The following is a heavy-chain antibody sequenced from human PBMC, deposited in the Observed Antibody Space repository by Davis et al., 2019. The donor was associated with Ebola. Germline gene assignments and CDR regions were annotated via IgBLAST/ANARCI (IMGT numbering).Heavy chain of an antibody. CDR1: GYTFTGYY. J-gene: IGHJ4*02. Sequence: ASVKVSCKASGYTFTGYYMHWVRRAPGQGLEWMGWINPNSGGTNYAQKFQGGVTMTRDTSISTAYMELSRLRSDDTAVYYCARRGDGSGSFDYWGQGTLVTVSS. CDR3: ARRGDGSGSFDY. D-gene: IGHD3-10*01. CDR2: INPNSGGT. V-gene: IGHV1-2*02.